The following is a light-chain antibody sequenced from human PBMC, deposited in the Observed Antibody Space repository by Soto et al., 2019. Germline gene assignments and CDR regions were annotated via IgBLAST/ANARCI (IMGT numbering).Light chain of an antibody. CDR2: VNSDGGH. CDR3: QNWGIGILVV. CDR1: SGHSNYD. J-gene: IGLJ2*01. Sequence: QLVLTQSPSASASLGASVKLTCTLDSGHSNYDIAWHQQQPEKGPRFLMRVNSDGGHLKGDGVPDRFSASSAGAERYLTISILQSEDEADYYCQNWGIGILVVFGGGTKVTVL. V-gene: IGLV4-69*01.